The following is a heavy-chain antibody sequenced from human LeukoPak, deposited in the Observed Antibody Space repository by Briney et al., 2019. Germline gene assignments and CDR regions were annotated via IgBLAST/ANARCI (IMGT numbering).Heavy chain of an antibody. CDR1: GGSFSGYY. J-gene: IGHJ4*02. D-gene: IGHD5-18*01. CDR3: ARGQYARYSYGTYAFDY. CDR2: INHSGST. Sequence: SETLSLTCAVYGGSFSGYYWSWIRQPPGKGLEWIGEINHSGSTNYNPSLKSRVTISVDTSKNQFSLKLSSVTAADTAVYYCARGQYARYSYGTYAFDYWGQGTLVTVSS. V-gene: IGHV4-34*01.